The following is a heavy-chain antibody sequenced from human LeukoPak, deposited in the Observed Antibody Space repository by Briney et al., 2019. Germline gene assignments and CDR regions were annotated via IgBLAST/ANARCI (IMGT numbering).Heavy chain of an antibody. CDR2: ISSSSSTI. D-gene: IGHD4-11*01. Sequence: GGSLRLSCAASGFTFSSYSMSWVRQAPGKGLEWVSYISSSSSTIYYADSVKGRFTISRDNAKNSLCLQMNSLRAEDTAVYYCARQADYIPGGAFDIWGQGTMVTVSS. V-gene: IGHV3-48*01. J-gene: IGHJ3*02. CDR3: ARQADYIPGGAFDI. CDR1: GFTFSSYS.